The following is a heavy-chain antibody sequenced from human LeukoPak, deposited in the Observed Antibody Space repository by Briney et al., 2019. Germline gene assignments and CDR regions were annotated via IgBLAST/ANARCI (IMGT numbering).Heavy chain of an antibody. CDR1: GGSISSYY. CDR2: IYYSGST. CDR3: ARKVVATSPPDY. D-gene: IGHD5-12*01. V-gene: IGHV4-59*01. J-gene: IGHJ4*02. Sequence: SETLSLTCTVSGGSISSYYWSWIRQPPGKGLEWIGYIYYSGSTNYNPSLKSRVTISVDTSKNQFSPKLSSVTAADTAVYYCARKVVATSPPDYWGQGTLVTVSS.